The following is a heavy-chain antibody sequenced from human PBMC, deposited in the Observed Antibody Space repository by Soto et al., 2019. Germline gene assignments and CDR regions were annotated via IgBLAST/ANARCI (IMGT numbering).Heavy chain of an antibody. V-gene: IGHV3-13*05. Sequence: EVQLLESGGGLVQPGGSLRLSCEASGFTFRNYDMHWVRQGTGKGLEWVSGISAAGDPDYADSVEGRFTISRENAQNSFFLQMNSLRVGDTAVYYCARTDRDFYGLDVWGQGNTVIVSS. J-gene: IGHJ6*02. CDR3: ARTDRDFYGLDV. CDR1: GFTFRNYD. CDR2: ISAAGDP.